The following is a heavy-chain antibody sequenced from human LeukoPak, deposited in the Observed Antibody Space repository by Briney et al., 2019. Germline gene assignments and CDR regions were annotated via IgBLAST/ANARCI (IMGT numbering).Heavy chain of an antibody. CDR2: INHSGST. D-gene: IGHD2-2*01. CDR1: GGSFSGYY. V-gene: IGHV4-34*01. J-gene: IGHJ5*02. Sequence: SETLSRTCAVYGGSFSGYYWSWIRQPPGKGLEWIGEINHSGSTNYNPSLKSRVTISVDTSKNQFSLKLSSVTAADTAVYYCARSWGIVVVPAVKWFDPWGQGTLVTVSS. CDR3: ARSWGIVVVPAVKWFDP.